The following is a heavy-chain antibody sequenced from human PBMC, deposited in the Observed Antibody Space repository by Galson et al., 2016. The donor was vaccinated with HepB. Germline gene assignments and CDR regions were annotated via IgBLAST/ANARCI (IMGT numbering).Heavy chain of an antibody. CDR1: GFTFSSYS. CDR3: VRPVYCGGDCFYYFDF. D-gene: IGHD2-21*02. Sequence: SLRLSCAASGFTFSSYSMNWVRQAPGKGLEWVSYITYSSTTIYYADSVKGRFTISRDNAKNSLYLQMNSLRDDDTAAYYCVRPVYCGGDCFYYFDFWGQGALVTVSS. V-gene: IGHV3-48*02. CDR2: ITYSSTTI. J-gene: IGHJ4*02.